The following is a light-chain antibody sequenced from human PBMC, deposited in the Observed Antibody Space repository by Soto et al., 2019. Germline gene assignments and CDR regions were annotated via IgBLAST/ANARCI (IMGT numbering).Light chain of an antibody. V-gene: IGKV3-20*01. CDR3: QQYESSPLT. J-gene: IGKJ4*01. CDR2: RAS. Sequence: EIVLTQSPDTLSLSPGERATLSCRASQSVSSALLAWYQQKPGQAPRLLIYRASTRATGIPDRFTGSGSGTDLTLTIIRLEPEDFAVYYCQQYESSPLTFGGGTKVEIK. CDR1: QSVSSAL.